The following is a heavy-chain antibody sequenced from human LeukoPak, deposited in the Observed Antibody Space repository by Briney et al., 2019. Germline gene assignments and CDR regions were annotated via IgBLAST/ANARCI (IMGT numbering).Heavy chain of an antibody. D-gene: IGHD4-17*01. CDR1: GGSISSYY. CDR2: IYYSGRT. Sequence: SETLSLTCTVSGGSISSYYWSWIRQPPGKGLEWIGYIYYSGRTNYNPSLKSRVTISVDTSKNQVSLKLSSVTAADTAVYYCARVSTVTFYWYFDLWGRGTLVTVSS. V-gene: IGHV4-59*01. J-gene: IGHJ2*01. CDR3: ARVSTVTFYWYFDL.